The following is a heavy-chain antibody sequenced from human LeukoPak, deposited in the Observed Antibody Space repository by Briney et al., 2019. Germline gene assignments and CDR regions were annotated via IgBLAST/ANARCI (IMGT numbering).Heavy chain of an antibody. CDR3: ARSNQESSGYYGA. V-gene: IGHV4-39*07. CDR2: IYYSGST. J-gene: IGHJ4*02. CDR1: GGSINSSSYY. Sequence: PSETLSLTCTVSGGSINSSSYYWSWIRQPPGKGLERIGSIYYSGSTYYNPSLKSRVTISVDTSKNQFSLKLSSVTAADTAVYYCARSNQESSGYYGAWGQGTLVTVSS. D-gene: IGHD3-22*01.